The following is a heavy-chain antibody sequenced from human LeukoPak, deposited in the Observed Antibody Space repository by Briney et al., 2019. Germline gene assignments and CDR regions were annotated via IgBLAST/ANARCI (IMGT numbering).Heavy chain of an antibody. CDR2: ISGSGGNI. V-gene: IGHV3-23*01. Sequence: PGGSLRLSCAASGFTFSSYAMSWVRQAPGKGLEWVSAISGSGGNIYYADSVKGRFTISRDNAKNSLYLQMHSLRAEDTAVYYCAKPPITIFGVMHYYYMDVWGKGTTVTVSS. CDR1: GFTFSSYA. CDR3: AKPPITIFGVMHYYYMDV. D-gene: IGHD3-3*01. J-gene: IGHJ6*03.